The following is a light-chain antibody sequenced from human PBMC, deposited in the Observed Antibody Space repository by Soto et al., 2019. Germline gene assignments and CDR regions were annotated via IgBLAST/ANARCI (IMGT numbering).Light chain of an antibody. CDR3: QQCDSIPWT. J-gene: IGKJ1*01. CDR1: QNIRNS. CDR2: TSS. Sequence: DIQMTQSPSSLSASVGDRVTITCRASQNIRNSLNWYQQKPGKAPKFLIYTSSSLESGVPSRFSGSGSETDFTLTITSLQPEDFATYYCQQCDSIPWTFGQGTKVDIK. V-gene: IGKV1-39*01.